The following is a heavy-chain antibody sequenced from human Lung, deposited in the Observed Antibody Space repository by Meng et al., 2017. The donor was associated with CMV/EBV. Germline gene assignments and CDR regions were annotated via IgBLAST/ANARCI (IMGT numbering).Heavy chain of an antibody. V-gene: IGHV1-2*02. Sequence: ASVXVSCKASGYTFTGYYIHWVRQAPGQGLEWMGWINPHSGDTKYAQSFQGRVSVTRDTSVSIAYMELSSLRSDDAAVYYCVRSRSGSYSLYFYGLDVWGQGXTVTVSS. CDR1: GYTFTGYY. J-gene: IGHJ6*02. CDR3: VRSRSGSYSLYFYGLDV. CDR2: INPHSGDT. D-gene: IGHD3-10*01.